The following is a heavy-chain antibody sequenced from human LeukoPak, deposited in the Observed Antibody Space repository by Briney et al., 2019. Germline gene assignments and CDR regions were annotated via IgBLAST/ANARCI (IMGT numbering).Heavy chain of an antibody. J-gene: IGHJ6*02. D-gene: IGHD3-22*01. Sequence: GGSLRLSCAASGFTFSSYAMSWVRQAPGKGLEWVSAISGSGGSTYYADSVKGRFTISRDNSKNTLYLQMNSLRAEDTAVYYCAKDLDSSGYYDYYYYGMDVWGQGTTVTVSS. CDR1: GFTFSSYA. V-gene: IGHV3-23*01. CDR2: ISGSGGST. CDR3: AKDLDSSGYYDYYYYGMDV.